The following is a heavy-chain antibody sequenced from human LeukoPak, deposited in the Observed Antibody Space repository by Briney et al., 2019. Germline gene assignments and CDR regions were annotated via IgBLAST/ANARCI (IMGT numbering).Heavy chain of an antibody. V-gene: IGHV3-66*01. CDR1: GFTFSSYA. J-gene: IGHJ6*02. CDR3: ARDRSVVVVPAAIPGTPNKYYYYYYGMDV. CDR2: IYSGGST. D-gene: IGHD2-2*02. Sequence: SGGSLRLSCAASGFTFSSYAMSWVRQAPGKGLEWVSVIYSGGSTYYADSVKGRFTISRDNSKNTLYLQMNSLGAEDTAVYYCARDRSVVVVPAAIPGTPNKYYYYYYGMDVWGQGTTVTVSS.